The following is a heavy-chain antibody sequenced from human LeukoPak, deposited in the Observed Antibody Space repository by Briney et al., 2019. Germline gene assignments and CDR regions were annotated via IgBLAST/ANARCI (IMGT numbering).Heavy chain of an antibody. J-gene: IGHJ4*02. Sequence: GGSLRLSCAASGFTFSGYWMHWVRQAPGKGLVWVSRINTGGSTTDYADSVKGRFTISRDNAKNTLYLQMNSLRAEDTAVYYCSRDLRGRDDYWGQGILVIVSS. CDR2: INTGGSTT. V-gene: IGHV3-74*01. CDR1: GFTFSGYW. CDR3: SRDLRGRDDY. D-gene: IGHD5-24*01.